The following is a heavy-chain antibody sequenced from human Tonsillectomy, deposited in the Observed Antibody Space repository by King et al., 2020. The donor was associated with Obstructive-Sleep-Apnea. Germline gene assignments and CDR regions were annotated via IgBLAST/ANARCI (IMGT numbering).Heavy chain of an antibody. CDR1: GSTFSNYA. CDR2: ISLYHNTT. J-gene: IGHJ4*02. CDR3: LATTYYYGSGGYTLVDY. V-gene: IGHV3-23*04. Sequence: VQLVESGGGLVQPGGSLRLACEASGSTFSNYAMIWVRLAPGKGLEWVSGISLYHNTTYYGDSVKARFIISRDTSKNTVYLQMNSLRAEDTAIYYCLATTYYYGSGGYTLVDYWGQGTLVTVSS. D-gene: IGHD3-10*01.